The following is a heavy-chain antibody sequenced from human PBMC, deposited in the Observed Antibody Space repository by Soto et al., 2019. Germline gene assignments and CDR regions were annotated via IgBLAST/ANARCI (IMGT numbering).Heavy chain of an antibody. J-gene: IGHJ4*02. CDR2: INPDNGHT. CDR3: ARGDLYGSFDY. Sequence: ASVKVSCKASGYIFSNYAMHWVRQAPGQSLEWMGWINPDNGHTKYSQNFQGRVTITRDTSASTAYMELSSLRSEDTTVYYCARGDLYGSFDYWGQGTLVTVSS. V-gene: IGHV1-3*01. D-gene: IGHD3-10*01. CDR1: GYIFSNYA.